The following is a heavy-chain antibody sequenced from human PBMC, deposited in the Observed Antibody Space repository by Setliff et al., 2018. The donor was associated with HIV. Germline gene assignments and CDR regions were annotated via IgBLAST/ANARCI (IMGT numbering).Heavy chain of an antibody. CDR2: IHTNTGDP. D-gene: IGHD1-26*01. CDR3: ATRGEQLYFYGMDV. J-gene: IGHJ6*02. Sequence: GASVKVSCKASGYTFTSYAVNWVRQAPGQGLEWVGWIHTNTGDPTYAQGSTGRFVFSFDTSVSTAYLQISGLKAEDTAVYYCATRGEQLYFYGMDVWGQGTTVTVSS. CDR1: GYTFTSYA. V-gene: IGHV7-4-1*02.